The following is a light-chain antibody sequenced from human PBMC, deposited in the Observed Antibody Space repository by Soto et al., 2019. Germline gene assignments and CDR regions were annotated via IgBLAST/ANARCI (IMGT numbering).Light chain of an antibody. J-gene: IGKJ2*01. V-gene: IGKV3-15*01. CDR3: QQYNKWPRT. Sequence: EIVMTQSPATLSVSPGERATLSCRASQSISSDVAWYQQKPGQAPRRLIYGASTTATGIPARFSGSGSGTEFTLTISSLQSEDFAVYNCQQYNKWPRTFGQGTKVDI. CDR2: GAS. CDR1: QSISSD.